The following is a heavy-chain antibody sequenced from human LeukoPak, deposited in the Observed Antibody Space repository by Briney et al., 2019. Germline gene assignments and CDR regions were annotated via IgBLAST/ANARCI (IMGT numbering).Heavy chain of an antibody. J-gene: IGHJ6*02. CDR2: ITISSNFI. Sequence: GGSLRLSCAASEFSLSSYSMNWVRQAPGKGLEWVSSITISSNFIYYADSVKGRFTISRDNAKNSLYLQMNSLRAEDTAVYFCARDGHGDGILTGYSYFGMDVWGQGTTVTVSS. CDR1: EFSLSSYS. D-gene: IGHD3-9*01. CDR3: ARDGHGDGILTGYSYFGMDV. V-gene: IGHV3-21*01.